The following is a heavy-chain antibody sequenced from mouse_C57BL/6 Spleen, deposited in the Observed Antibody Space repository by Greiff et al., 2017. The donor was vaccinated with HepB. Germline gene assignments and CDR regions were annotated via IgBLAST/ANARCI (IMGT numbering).Heavy chain of an antibody. CDR2: IYPGDGDT. CDR1: GYAFSSSW. V-gene: IGHV1-82*01. CDR3: ARERDGYYVDY. D-gene: IGHD2-3*01. J-gene: IGHJ2*01. Sequence: QVQLQQSGPELVKPGASVKISCKASGYAFSSSWMNWVKQRPGKGLEWIGRIYPGDGDTNYNGKFKGKATLTADKSSSTAYMKLRSLTSEDSAVYFCARERDGYYVDYWGQGTTRTVSS.